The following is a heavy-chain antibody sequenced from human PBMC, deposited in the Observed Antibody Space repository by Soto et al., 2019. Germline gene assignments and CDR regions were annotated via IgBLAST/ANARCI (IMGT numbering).Heavy chain of an antibody. CDR2: ISSTSSFS. D-gene: IGHD1-26*01. CDR1: GFTFINYA. V-gene: IGHV3-21*05. Sequence: PGGSLRLSCAASGFTFINYAMNWVRQAPGKGLEWVSYISSTSSFSSYADSVKGRFTVSRDNAKNSLYLQMDSLRVEDTAVYYCARYSTLAGKVGTSTLHSYDYWGPGTLVTVSS. J-gene: IGHJ4*02. CDR3: ARYSTLAGKVGTSTLHSYDY.